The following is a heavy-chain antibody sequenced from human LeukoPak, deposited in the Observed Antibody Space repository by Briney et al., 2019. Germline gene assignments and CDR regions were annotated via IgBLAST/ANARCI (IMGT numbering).Heavy chain of an antibody. CDR1: GFTFSSYA. J-gene: IGHJ4*02. D-gene: IGHD2/OR15-2a*01. CDR2: ISYDGSNK. V-gene: IGHV3-30-3*01. Sequence: SLRLSCAASGFTFSSYAMHWVRQAPGKGLEWVAVISYDGSNKYYADSVKGRFTISRDNSKNTVYLQMRNLRVEHTAVYYCAKVVAGNIDYYFDYWGQGILVAVSS. CDR3: AKVVAGNIDYYFDY.